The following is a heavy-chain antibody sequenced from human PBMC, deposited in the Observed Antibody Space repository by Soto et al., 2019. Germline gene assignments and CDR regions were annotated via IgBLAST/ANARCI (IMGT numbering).Heavy chain of an antibody. V-gene: IGHV4-34*01. D-gene: IGHD5-12*01. CDR1: GGSFSGYY. CDR3: ARFSGYGPGYYYMDV. Sequence: SETLSLTCAVYGGSFSGYYWSWIRQPPGKGLEWIGEINQSGSTNYLPSLKSRVTISIDTSKNQFSLKLTSVTAADTAVYYCARFSGYGPGYYYMDVWGKGTTVTVSS. J-gene: IGHJ6*03. CDR2: INQSGST.